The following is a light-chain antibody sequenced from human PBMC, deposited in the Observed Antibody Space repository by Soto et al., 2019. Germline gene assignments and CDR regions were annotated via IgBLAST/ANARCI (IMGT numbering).Light chain of an antibody. CDR1: QSVSVNS. Sequence: EIVLTQSPGTLSSSPGERATLSCRASQSVSVNSLAWYQQKGGQAPRLLLYAASTRATGVPDRFSGTGSGTDFALTISRLETDDSAVYYCQQYGGSPFTFGPGTKVDIK. CDR3: QQYGGSPFT. V-gene: IGKV3-20*01. CDR2: AAS. J-gene: IGKJ3*01.